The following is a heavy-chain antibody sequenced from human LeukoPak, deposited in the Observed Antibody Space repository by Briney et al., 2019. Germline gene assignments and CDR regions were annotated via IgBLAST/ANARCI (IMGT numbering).Heavy chain of an antibody. CDR2: IYSGGST. J-gene: IGHJ4*02. CDR1: GFTVSSNY. CDR3: ARDRDIPYYFDY. D-gene: IGHD2-15*01. Sequence: PGGSLRLSCAASGFTVSSNYMSWVRQAPGKGLEWVSVIYSGGSTYYADSVKGRFTISRDNSKNTLYLQMNSLRAEDTAVYYCARDRDIPYYFDYWGQGTLVTVSS. V-gene: IGHV3-66*01.